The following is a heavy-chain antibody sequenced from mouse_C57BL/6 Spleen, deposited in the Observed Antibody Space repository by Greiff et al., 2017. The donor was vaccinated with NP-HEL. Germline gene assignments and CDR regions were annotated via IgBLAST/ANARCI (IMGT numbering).Heavy chain of an antibody. D-gene: IGHD1-1*01. CDR1: GYTFTSYW. CDR3: ARGGYGSRPFDY. V-gene: IGHV1-69*01. CDR2: IDPSDSYT. Sequence: QVQLQQPGAELVMPGASVKLSCKASGYTFTSYWMHWVKQRPGQGLEWIGEIDPSDSYTNYNQKFKGKSTLTVDKSSSTAYMQLSSLTSEESAVYYSARGGYGSRPFDYWGEGTTLTVSS. J-gene: IGHJ2*01.